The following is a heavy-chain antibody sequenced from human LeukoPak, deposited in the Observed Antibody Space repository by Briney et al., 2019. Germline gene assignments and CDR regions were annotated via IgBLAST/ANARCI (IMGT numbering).Heavy chain of an antibody. Sequence: GGSLRLSCAASAFTFSSYAMSWVRQAPGRGLEWVSGISGGGGGTYYADSVRGRFTISRDNAKNSLFLQMNSLRAEDTAVYYCARDLNYDFWSGYYAFDIWGQGTMVTVSS. D-gene: IGHD3-3*01. V-gene: IGHV3-23*01. CDR1: AFTFSSYA. J-gene: IGHJ3*02. CDR3: ARDLNYDFWSGYYAFDI. CDR2: ISGGGGGT.